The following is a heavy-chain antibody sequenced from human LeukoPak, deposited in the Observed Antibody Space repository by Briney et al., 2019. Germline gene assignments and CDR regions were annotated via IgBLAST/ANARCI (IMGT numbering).Heavy chain of an antibody. D-gene: IGHD6-19*01. Sequence: GGSLTLSCAASGFIFGNYAINWVRQAPGKGLEWVSTISASGDNTYYADSVKGRFTISRDNSKNTLYLQMNILRAEDTAVYYCAKSPSVAGRGAFDIWGQGTMVTVCS. CDR2: ISASGDNT. V-gene: IGHV3-23*01. CDR3: AKSPSVAGRGAFDI. J-gene: IGHJ3*02. CDR1: GFIFGNYA.